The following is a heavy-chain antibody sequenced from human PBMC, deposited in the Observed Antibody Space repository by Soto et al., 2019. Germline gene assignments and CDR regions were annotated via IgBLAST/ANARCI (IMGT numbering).Heavy chain of an antibody. D-gene: IGHD3-22*01. J-gene: IGHJ6*02. CDR1: GFTFSSYA. V-gene: IGHV3-23*01. CDR3: AKDPRYDISGYYVV. Sequence: SLRLSCAASGFTFSSYAMSWVRQAPGKGLEWVSAISGSGGSTYSADSVKGRFTISRANSKNTLYLQMNSLRAEATAVYYCAKDPRYDISGYYVVWGPGTTVTVSS. CDR2: ISGSGGST.